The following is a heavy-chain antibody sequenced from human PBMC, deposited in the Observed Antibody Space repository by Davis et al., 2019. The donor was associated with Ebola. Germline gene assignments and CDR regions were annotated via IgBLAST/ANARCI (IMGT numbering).Heavy chain of an antibody. V-gene: IGHV3-15*01. CDR3: HSRKDYYDTTGYDY. Sequence: GGSLRLSCAASGITFSSYAMSCVRQAPGTGLEWIGHIKTNAEGGTTQYAAPVKGRFTISRDDSKTTLFLQMNSLTTEDSAVYYCHSRKDYYDTTGYDYWGQGTQVVVSS. J-gene: IGHJ4*02. D-gene: IGHD3-22*01. CDR2: IKTNAEGGTT. CDR1: GITFSSYA.